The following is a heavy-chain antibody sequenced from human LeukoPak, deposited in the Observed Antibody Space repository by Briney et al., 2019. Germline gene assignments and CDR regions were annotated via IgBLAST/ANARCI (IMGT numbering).Heavy chain of an antibody. Sequence: ASVKVSCKASGGTFSSYAISWVRQAPGQGLEWMGWINPNSGGTNYAQKFQGRVTMTRDTSISTAYMELSRLRSDDTAVYYCARDISSSWYEPINYWGQGTLVTVSS. CDR3: ARDISSSWYEPINY. D-gene: IGHD6-13*01. J-gene: IGHJ4*02. CDR1: GGTFSSYA. CDR2: INPNSGGT. V-gene: IGHV1-2*02.